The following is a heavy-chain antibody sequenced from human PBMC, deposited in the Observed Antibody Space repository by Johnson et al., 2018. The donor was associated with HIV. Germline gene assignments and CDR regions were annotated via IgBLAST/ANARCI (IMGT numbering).Heavy chain of an antibody. CDR2: ISYDGSNK. CDR1: GFTFSTYG. J-gene: IGHJ3*02. Sequence: QVQLVESGGGVVQPGRSLRLSCAASGFTFSTYGMHWVRQAPGKGLEWVAVISYDGSNKYYADSVKGRFTISRDNSKNTLYLQMNSLRAEDTAVYYCARDGHLRAFDIWGQGTMVTVSS. CDR3: ARDGHLRAFDI. D-gene: IGHD3-3*02. V-gene: IGHV3-30*19.